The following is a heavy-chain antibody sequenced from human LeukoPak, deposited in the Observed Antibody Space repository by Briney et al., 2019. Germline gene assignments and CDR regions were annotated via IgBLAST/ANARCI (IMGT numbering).Heavy chain of an antibody. D-gene: IGHD6-19*01. CDR2: IYYTGGT. V-gene: IGHV4-59*08. Sequence: SETLSLTCTVSGGSIGSNYWTWLRHPPGKGLEYLGYIYYTGGTNYNPSLKSRVTISVDTSKNQFSLKLSSVTAADTAVYFCAKYGNSGWVIDNWGQGTLVTVSS. CDR1: GGSIGSNY. J-gene: IGHJ4*02. CDR3: AKYGNSGWVIDN.